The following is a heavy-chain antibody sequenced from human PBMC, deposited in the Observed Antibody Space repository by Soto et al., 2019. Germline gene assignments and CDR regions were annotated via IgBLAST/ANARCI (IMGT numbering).Heavy chain of an antibody. J-gene: IGHJ4*02. V-gene: IGHV4-31*03. CDR2: IYYSGST. Sequence: SETLSLTCTVSGGSISSGGHYWSWIRQHPGKGLEWIGYIYYSGSTYYNPSLKSRVTISVDTSKNQFSLKLSSVTAADTAVYYCARDFQDDYFDYWGQGTLVTVSS. CDR3: ARDFQDDYFDY. CDR1: GGSISSGGHY.